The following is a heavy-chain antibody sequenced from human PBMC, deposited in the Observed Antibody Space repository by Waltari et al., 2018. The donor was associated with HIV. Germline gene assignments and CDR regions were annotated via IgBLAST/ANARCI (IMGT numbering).Heavy chain of an antibody. CDR3: AKDDSTGSSGYYPFHY. CDR2: ISGGGGST. Sequence: EVQLVESGGGLVQPGGSLRLSCAASGFTFTNYAMNWVRQAPGKGLGGGPAISGGGGSTYYADSGKGRFTISRDNSKNTLYLQMNSLRAEDTAVYYCAKDDSTGSSGYYPFHYWGQGTLITVSS. D-gene: IGHD3-22*01. V-gene: IGHV3-23*04. J-gene: IGHJ4*02. CDR1: GFTFTNYA.